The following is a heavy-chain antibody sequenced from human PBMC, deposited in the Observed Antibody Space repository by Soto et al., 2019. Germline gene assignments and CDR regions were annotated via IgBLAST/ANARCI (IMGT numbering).Heavy chain of an antibody. V-gene: IGHV1-24*01. D-gene: IGHD5-12*01. Sequence: ASVKVSCKVSGYTLTELSMHWVRQAPGKGLEWMGGFDPEDGETIYAQKFKGRVTMTEDTSTDTAYMELSSLRSEDTAVYYCATDRDEYSGYRKGGYFDYWGQGTLVTVSS. J-gene: IGHJ4*02. CDR2: FDPEDGET. CDR3: ATDRDEYSGYRKGGYFDY. CDR1: GYTLTELS.